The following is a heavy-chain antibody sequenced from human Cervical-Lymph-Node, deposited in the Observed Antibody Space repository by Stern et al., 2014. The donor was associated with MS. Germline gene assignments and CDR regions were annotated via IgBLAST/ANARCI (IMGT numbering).Heavy chain of an antibody. D-gene: IGHD6-13*01. CDR2: ISWNSGSI. V-gene: IGHV3-9*01. Sequence: VQLLESGGGLVQPGRSLRLSCAASGFTFDDYAMHWVRQAPGKGLEWVSGISWNSGSIGYADSVKGRFTISRDNAKNSLYLQMNSLRAEDTALYYCAKDIIHSDPRTFDIWGQGTMVTVSS. CDR3: AKDIIHSDPRTFDI. CDR1: GFTFDDYA. J-gene: IGHJ3*02.